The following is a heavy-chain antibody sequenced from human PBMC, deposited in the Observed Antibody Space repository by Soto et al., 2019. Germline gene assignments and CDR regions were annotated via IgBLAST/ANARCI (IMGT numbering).Heavy chain of an antibody. CDR3: ARTSAAGKYYYGMDV. D-gene: IGHD6-13*01. Sequence: AASVKVSCKASGYTFSTYGISWVRQAPGQGLEWMGWISAYNGNTNYAQKLQGRVTMTTDTSTSTAYMELRSLRSDDTAVYYCARTSAAGKYYYGMDVWGQGTTVTVSS. J-gene: IGHJ6*02. CDR1: GYTFSTYG. CDR2: ISAYNGNT. V-gene: IGHV1-18*01.